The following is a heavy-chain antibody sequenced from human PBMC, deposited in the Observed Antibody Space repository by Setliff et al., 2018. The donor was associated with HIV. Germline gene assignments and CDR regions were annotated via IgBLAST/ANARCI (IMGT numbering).Heavy chain of an antibody. CDR3: AKNAGYYFYYYMDV. J-gene: IGHJ6*03. V-gene: IGHV3-43D*04. CDR1: GFTFSTYA. CDR2: ITWDGGGT. Sequence: GGSLRLSCAASGFTFSTYAMNWVRQVPGKGLEWVSLITWDGGGTKYSDSVKGRFTISRDNSKNSVFLQMDNLRPEDTALYYCAKNAGYYFYYYMDVWGKGTTVTVSS.